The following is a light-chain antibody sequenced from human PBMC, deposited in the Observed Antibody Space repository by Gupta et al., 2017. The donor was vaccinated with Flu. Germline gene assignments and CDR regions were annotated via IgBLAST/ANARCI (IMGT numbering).Light chain of an antibody. CDR3: ASWDDSLSGQVV. CDR2: VNN. CDR1: SSSIGSNT. V-gene: IGLV1-44*01. Sequence: QSGLTQPPSPSGTPGQRVSISFSGSSSSIGSNTVNWYQHLPGTAPKLLIYVNNQRPSGVPDRFSGSKSGTSASLAISGLQAEDEADYYCASWDDSLSGQVVFGGGTKLTVL. J-gene: IGLJ2*01.